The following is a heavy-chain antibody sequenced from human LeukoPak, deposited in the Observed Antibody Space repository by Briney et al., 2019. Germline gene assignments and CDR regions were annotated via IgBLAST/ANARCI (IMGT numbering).Heavy chain of an antibody. CDR1: GGSIRSYY. CDR3: ARHPPVRGVHNWFDP. CDR2: IYYSGST. J-gene: IGHJ5*02. D-gene: IGHD3-10*01. V-gene: IGHV4-59*08. Sequence: PSETLSLTCTVSGGSIRSYYWSWIRQPPGKGLEWIGYIYYSGSTNYNPSLKSRVTISVDTSKNQFSLKLSSVTAADTAVYYCARHPPVRGVHNWFDPWGQGTLVTVSS.